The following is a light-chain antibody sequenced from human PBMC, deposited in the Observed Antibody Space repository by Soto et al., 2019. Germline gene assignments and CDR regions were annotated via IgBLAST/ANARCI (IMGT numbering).Light chain of an antibody. CDR3: QQRSQWPWT. CDR2: DTS. CDR1: QGIGDT. Sequence: EVVMRQSPATLSVSPGEVATLSCRASQGIGDTLAWYQHKPGQTPSLLIYDTSTRATGVPTRFSGSRSGAEFTLTINSLQSEDFAVYYCQQRSQWPWTFGQGTKVDIK. V-gene: IGKV3-15*01. J-gene: IGKJ1*01.